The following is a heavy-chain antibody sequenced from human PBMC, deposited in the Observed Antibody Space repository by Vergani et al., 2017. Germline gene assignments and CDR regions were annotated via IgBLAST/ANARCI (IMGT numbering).Heavy chain of an antibody. J-gene: IGHJ2*01. V-gene: IGHV3-9*01. D-gene: IGHD2-2*01. CDR1: GFTFDDYA. Sequence: EVQLVESGGGLVQPGRSLRLSCAASGFTFDDYAMHWVRQPPGKGLEWVSGISWNSRSIGYADSVKGRFTISRDNARDSLYLHMNSLRAEDTAVYYCARDHCSSTSCYPGDWYFDLWGRGTLVTVSS. CDR3: ARDHCSSTSCYPGDWYFDL. CDR2: ISWNSRSI.